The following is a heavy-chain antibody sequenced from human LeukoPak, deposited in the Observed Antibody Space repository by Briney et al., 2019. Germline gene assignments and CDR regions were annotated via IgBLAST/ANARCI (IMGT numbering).Heavy chain of an antibody. J-gene: IGHJ4*02. D-gene: IGHD1-26*01. CDR3: VKAERFSGTKTPDY. CDR2: VSGSGRST. Sequence: GESLRLSCAASGFTFSSYAMSWVRQAPGKGLEWVSVVSGSGRSTVYADFVKGRFTISRDNSKNTLYLQMNSLRADDTAVYYCVKAERFSGTKTPDYWGQGTLVTVSS. CDR1: GFTFSSYA. V-gene: IGHV3-23*01.